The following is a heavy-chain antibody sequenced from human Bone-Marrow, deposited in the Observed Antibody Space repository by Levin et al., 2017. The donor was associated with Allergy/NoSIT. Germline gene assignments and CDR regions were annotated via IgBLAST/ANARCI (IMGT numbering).Heavy chain of an antibody. V-gene: IGHV1-2*04. CDR1: GYTFTGYY. CDR3: AREGEQWPWGRRGMDV. Sequence: EASVKVSCKASGYTFTGYYMHWVRQAPGQGLEWMGWINPNSGGTNYAQKFQGWVTMTRDTSISTAYMELSRLRSDDTAVYYCAREGEQWPWGRRGMDVWGQGTTVTVSS. J-gene: IGHJ6*02. CDR2: INPNSGGT. D-gene: IGHD6-19*01.